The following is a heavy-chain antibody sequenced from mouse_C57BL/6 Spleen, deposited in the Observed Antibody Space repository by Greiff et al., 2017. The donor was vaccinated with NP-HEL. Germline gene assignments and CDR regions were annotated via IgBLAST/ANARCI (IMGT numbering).Heavy chain of an antibody. CDR2: ISSGGSYT. V-gene: IGHV5-4*01. Sequence: VQLKESGGDLVKPGGSLKLSCAASGFTFSSYGMSWVRQTPDKRLEWVATISSGGSYTYYPDNVKGRFTISRDNAKNNLYLQMSHLKSEDTAMYYCARDDYDEDWFAYWGQGTLVTVSA. CDR3: ARDDYDEDWFAY. J-gene: IGHJ3*01. D-gene: IGHD2-4*01. CDR1: GFTFSSYG.